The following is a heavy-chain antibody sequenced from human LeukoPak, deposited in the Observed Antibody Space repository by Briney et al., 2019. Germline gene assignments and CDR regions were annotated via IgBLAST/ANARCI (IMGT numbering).Heavy chain of an antibody. CDR2: ISWNSGSI. CDR1: GFTFSSYA. D-gene: IGHD4-23*01. J-gene: IGHJ4*02. V-gene: IGHV3-9*01. CDR3: AKDINYGGNPAAFDY. Sequence: GGSLRLSCAASGFTFSSYAMSWVRQAPGKGLEWVSGISWNSGSIGYADSVKGRFTISRDNAKNSLYLQMNSLRAEDTALYYCAKDINYGGNPAAFDYWGQGTLVTVSS.